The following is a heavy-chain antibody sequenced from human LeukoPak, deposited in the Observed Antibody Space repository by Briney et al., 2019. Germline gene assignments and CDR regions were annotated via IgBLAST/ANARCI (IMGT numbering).Heavy chain of an antibody. CDR3: ARGQYDSPWSPLDY. V-gene: IGHV1-46*01. Sequence: GASVTVSCKASGYIFTSYNIHWVRQAPGQGLEWMGIINSSGGSTSYAQKFQDRVTMTRDTSTSTVYMELTSLRSEDTAVFYCARGQYDSPWSPLDYWGQGTLVTVSS. CDR1: GYIFTSYN. J-gene: IGHJ4*02. D-gene: IGHD2-8*01. CDR2: INSSGGST.